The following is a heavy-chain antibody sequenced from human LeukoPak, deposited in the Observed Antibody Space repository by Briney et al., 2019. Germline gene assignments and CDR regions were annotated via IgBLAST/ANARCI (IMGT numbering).Heavy chain of an antibody. CDR2: VYYSGSS. V-gene: IGHV4-59*01. Sequence: KPSETLSLTCTVSGGSFRNYYGSWIRQPPGMGLEWIGYVYYSGSSNYNPSLKSRVTISIDTSKNQFSLKLSSVTTADTAVYYCARTAYARFFDLWGRGTLVTVSS. J-gene: IGHJ2*01. CDR1: GGSFRNYY. D-gene: IGHD2-21*01. CDR3: ARTAYARFFDL.